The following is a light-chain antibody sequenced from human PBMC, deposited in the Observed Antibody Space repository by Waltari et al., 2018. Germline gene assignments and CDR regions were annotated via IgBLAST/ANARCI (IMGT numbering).Light chain of an antibody. CDR1: SSDGGGYNY. CDR3: SSYTSSSTLV. J-gene: IGLJ3*02. CDR2: DVS. Sequence: QPALTQPASVSGSPGQSITISCTGTSSDGGGYNYVSWYQQHPGKAPKLMIYDVSKRPSGVSNRFSGSKSGNTASLTISGLQAEDEADYYCSSYTSSSTLVFGGGTKLTVL. V-gene: IGLV2-14*01.